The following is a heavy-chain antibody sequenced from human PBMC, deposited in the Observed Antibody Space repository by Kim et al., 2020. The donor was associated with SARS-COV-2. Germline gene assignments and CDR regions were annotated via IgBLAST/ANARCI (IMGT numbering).Heavy chain of an antibody. V-gene: IGHV3-33*01. CDR1: GFTFSNFG. Sequence: GGSLRLSCAASGFTFSNFGMDWVRQAPGKGLEWLAVISYDGRNDYYADSVKGRFIISRDNSKTTLYLQMDSLTAEDTAVYYCARDSDSSGHFSWFDPWGQGTLVTVSS. CDR2: ISYDGRND. J-gene: IGHJ5*02. CDR3: ARDSDSSGHFSWFDP. D-gene: IGHD3-22*01.